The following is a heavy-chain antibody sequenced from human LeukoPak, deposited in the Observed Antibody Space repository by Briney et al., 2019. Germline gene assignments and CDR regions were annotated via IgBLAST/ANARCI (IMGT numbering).Heavy chain of an antibody. CDR1: GYSISSGYY. CDR3: ARGSQTFWSSYHWFDP. V-gene: IGHV4-38-2*02. D-gene: IGHD3-3*01. CDR2: IYHSGST. Sequence: PSETLSLTCTVSGYSISSGYYWGWIRQPPGKGLEWIGSIYHSGSTYYNPSLKSRVTISVDTSKNQFSLKLSSVTAADTAVYYCARGSQTFWSSYHWFDPWGQGTLVTVSS. J-gene: IGHJ5*02.